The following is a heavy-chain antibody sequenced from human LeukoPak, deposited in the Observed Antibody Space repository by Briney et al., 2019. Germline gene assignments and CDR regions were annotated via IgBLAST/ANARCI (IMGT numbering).Heavy chain of an antibody. CDR1: GFTFNSYS. D-gene: IGHD3-16*01. CDR3: ASPQYTYGDPPRY. CDR2: ISSSSSVI. Sequence: GGSLRLSCAASGFTFNSYSMSWVRQAPGKGLEWVSYISSSSSVISYGGSVRGRFTISRDNAKKSVYLQMNSLRAEDTAVYYCASPQYTYGDPPRYWGQGTLVTVSS. V-gene: IGHV3-48*01. J-gene: IGHJ4*02.